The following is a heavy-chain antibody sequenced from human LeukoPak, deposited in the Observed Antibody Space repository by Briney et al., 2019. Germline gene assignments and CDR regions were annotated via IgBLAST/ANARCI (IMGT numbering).Heavy chain of an antibody. V-gene: IGHV4-61*02. CDR2: IYTSGST. CDR3: AREGLLWFGEFPALRGPFLGYYYYYMDV. Sequence: PSETLSLTCTVSGGSISSGSYYWSWIRQPAGKGLEWIGRIYTSGSTNYNPSLKSRVTMSVDTSKNQFSLKLSSVTAADTAVYYCAREGLLWFGEFPALRGPFLGYYYYYMDVWGKGTTVAISS. CDR1: GGSISSGSYY. D-gene: IGHD3-10*01. J-gene: IGHJ6*03.